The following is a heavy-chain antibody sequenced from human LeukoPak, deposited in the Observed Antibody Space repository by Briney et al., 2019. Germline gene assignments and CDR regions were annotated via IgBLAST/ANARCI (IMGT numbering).Heavy chain of an antibody. CDR3: ARSRDYYGSGSQMDY. Sequence: KPSETLSLTCTVSGGSISGYYWTWIRQPPGKGLEWIGYIFYTGNTNYNPSLKSRVIISVDTSKNQFSLKLSSVTATDTAVYYCARSRDYYGSGSQMDYWGQGTLVTVSS. D-gene: IGHD3-10*01. J-gene: IGHJ4*02. CDR2: IFYTGNT. V-gene: IGHV4-59*08. CDR1: GGSISGYY.